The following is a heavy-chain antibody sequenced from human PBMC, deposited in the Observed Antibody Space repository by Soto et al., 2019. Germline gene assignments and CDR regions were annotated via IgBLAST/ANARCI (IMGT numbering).Heavy chain of an antibody. CDR3: AREQDGYGSGSYLHY. V-gene: IGHV3-33*01. CDR2: IWYDGSNK. Sequence: QVQLVESGGGVVQPGRSLRLSCAASGFTFSSYGMHWVRQAPGKGLEWVAVIWYDGSNKYYADSVKGRFTISRDNSKNTLYLQMNSLRAEDTAVYYCAREQDGYGSGSYLHYWGQGTLVTVSS. CDR1: GFTFSSYG. J-gene: IGHJ4*02. D-gene: IGHD3-10*01.